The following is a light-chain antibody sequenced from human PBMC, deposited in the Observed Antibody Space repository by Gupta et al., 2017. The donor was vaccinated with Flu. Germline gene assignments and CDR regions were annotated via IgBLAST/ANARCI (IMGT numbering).Light chain of an antibody. CDR2: TDT. J-gene: IGLJ3*02. CDR1: NIGSKN. Sequence: SSELTQPLSVSVALGQTARITCGGNNIGSKNVHWYQQKPGQAPMVVIYTDTNRPSGIPERFSGSNSGNTATLTISRAQAGDEADYYCQVWDSSAGMVFGGGTKLTVL. CDR3: QVWDSSAGMV. V-gene: IGLV3-9*01.